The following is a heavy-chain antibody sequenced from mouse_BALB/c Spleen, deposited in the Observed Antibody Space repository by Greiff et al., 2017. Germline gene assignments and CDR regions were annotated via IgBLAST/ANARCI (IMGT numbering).Heavy chain of an antibody. D-gene: IGHD1-1*01. CDR2: IDPANGNT. Sequence: VQLQQSGAELVKPGASVKLSCTASGFNIKDTYMHWVKQRPEQGLEWIGRIDPANGNTKYDPKFQGKATITADTSSNTAYLQLSSLTSEDTAVYYCARSRYYYGSSYDAMDYWGQGTSVTVSS. V-gene: IGHV14-3*02. J-gene: IGHJ4*01. CDR3: ARSRYYYGSSYDAMDY. CDR1: GFNIKDTY.